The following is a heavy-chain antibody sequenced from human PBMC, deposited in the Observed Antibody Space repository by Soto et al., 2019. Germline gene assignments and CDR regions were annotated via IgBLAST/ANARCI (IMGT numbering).Heavy chain of an antibody. V-gene: IGHV4-34*01. J-gene: IGHJ5*02. CDR3: ARGKDIVVVVAADRPVRSPHCFDP. CDR2: INHSGST. Sequence: PSETLSLTCAVYGGSFSGYYWSWIRQPPGKGLEWIGEINHSGSTNYNPSLKSRVTISVDTSKNQFSLKLSSVTTADTAVYYCARGKDIVVVVAADRPVRSPHCFDPSGQAILVTVSS. D-gene: IGHD2-15*01. CDR1: GGSFSGYY.